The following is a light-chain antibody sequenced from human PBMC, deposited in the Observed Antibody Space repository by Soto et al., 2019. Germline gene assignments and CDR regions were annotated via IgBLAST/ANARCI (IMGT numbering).Light chain of an antibody. J-gene: IGKJ1*01. V-gene: IGKV3-20*01. CDR3: QQYDNSPRT. Sequence: EIVLTQSPGTLSLSPGERATLSCRASQSVSSSYLAWYQQKPGQAPRLLIYGASSRATSIPDRFSGSGSGTDFTLAISRLEPEDFAVYYFQQYDNSPRTFGQGTKVDIK. CDR1: QSVSSSY. CDR2: GAS.